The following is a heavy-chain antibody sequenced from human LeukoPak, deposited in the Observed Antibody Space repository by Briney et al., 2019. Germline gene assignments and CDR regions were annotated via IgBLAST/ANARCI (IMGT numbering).Heavy chain of an antibody. V-gene: IGHV4-59*08. Sequence: SETLSLTCTVSGGSISSYDWSWIRQSPGKGLEWIGYIYYSGSTNYNLSLKSRVTISVDTSKNQFSLKLSSVTAADTAVYYCARHSRSGYTRDWGQGTLVTVSS. CDR1: GGSISSYD. J-gene: IGHJ4*02. D-gene: IGHD5-24*01. CDR2: IYYSGST. CDR3: ARHSRSGYTRD.